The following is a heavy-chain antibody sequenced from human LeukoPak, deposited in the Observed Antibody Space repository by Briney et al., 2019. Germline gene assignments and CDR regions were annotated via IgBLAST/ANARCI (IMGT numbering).Heavy chain of an antibody. CDR1: GFTFSSYW. Sequence: GGSLRLSCAASGFTFSSYWMHWVRQAPGKGLVWVSRIDTDGSFTSYADSVRGRFTISRDNAKNTLYLQMSSLRAEDTAVYYCIRGTVGAPGNDYWGQGTLVTVSS. V-gene: IGHV3-74*01. CDR3: IRGTVGAPGNDY. CDR2: IDTDGSFT. J-gene: IGHJ4*02. D-gene: IGHD1-26*01.